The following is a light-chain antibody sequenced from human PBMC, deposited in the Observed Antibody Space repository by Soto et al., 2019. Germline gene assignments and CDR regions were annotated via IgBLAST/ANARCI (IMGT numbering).Light chain of an antibody. J-gene: IGLJ1*01. V-gene: IGLV1-44*01. CDR1: SYNIGSNT. CDR2: SNN. Sequence: QSVLAQPPSASATPVQRVTISCSGSSYNIGSNTVSWYQQLPGTAPKLLIYSNNQRPSGVPDRFPGSKSGTSASLAISGIQSEDDAVYYCAAWDDSLNGHYVFGTGTKVTVL. CDR3: AAWDDSLNGHYV.